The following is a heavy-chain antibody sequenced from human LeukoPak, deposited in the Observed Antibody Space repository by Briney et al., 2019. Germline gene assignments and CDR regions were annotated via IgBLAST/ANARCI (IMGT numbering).Heavy chain of an antibody. CDR1: GFTFSSYG. D-gene: IGHD3-3*01. V-gene: IGHV3-30*03. CDR2: ISYDGSNK. J-gene: IGHJ4*02. CDR3: ARSGDYDFWVKTTGVLYYFDY. Sequence: GGSLRLSCAASGFTFSSYGMHWVRQAPGKGLEWVAVISYDGSNKYYADSVKGRFTISRDNSKNTLYLQMNSLRAEDTAVYYCARSGDYDFWVKTTGVLYYFDYWGQGTLVTVSS.